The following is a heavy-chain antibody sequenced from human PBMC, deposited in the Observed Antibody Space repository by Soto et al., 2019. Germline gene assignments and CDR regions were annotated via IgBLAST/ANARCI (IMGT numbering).Heavy chain of an antibody. CDR1: GFTFSSYG. J-gene: IGHJ4*02. V-gene: IGHV3-30*03. D-gene: IGHD5-12*01. CDR3: ARRGEEGPLCYFGY. Sequence: PGGSLRLSCAASGFTFSSYGMHWVRQAPGKGLEWVAVISYDGSKDSYGDSVKGRFTISRDKSKNTLYLQMNSLRVEDTAVFYCARRGEEGPLCYFGYWGQGTLVTVSS. CDR2: ISYDGSKD.